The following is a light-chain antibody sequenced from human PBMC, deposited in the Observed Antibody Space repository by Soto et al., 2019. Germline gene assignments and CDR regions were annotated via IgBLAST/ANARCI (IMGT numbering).Light chain of an antibody. J-gene: IGLJ3*02. Sequence: QSALTQPASVSGSPGQSITISCTGTSNDVGGFQYVSWYQQHPGKAPKLIIYEVSNRPSGVSNRFAGSKSGNTASLTISGLQAEDEADYYCATWDDSFRGLFGGGTKVTVL. CDR3: ATWDDSFRGL. V-gene: IGLV2-14*01. CDR2: EVS. CDR1: SNDVGGFQY.